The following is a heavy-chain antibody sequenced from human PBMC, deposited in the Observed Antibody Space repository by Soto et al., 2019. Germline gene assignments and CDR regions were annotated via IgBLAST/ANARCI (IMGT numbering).Heavy chain of an antibody. CDR1: GDTFSSHSSHV. Sequence: QVQLVQSGAEVKKPGSSVKVSCKASGDTFSSHSSHVISWVRQAPGQGLEWVGGISPMSGTANYAQKFQGRVTITADNSTKTAYMDLISLRSEDTAVYYGARVSGGSGYMNLDEWGQGTLVTVSS. CDR2: ISPMSGTA. D-gene: IGHD3-22*01. J-gene: IGHJ4*02. CDR3: ARVSGGSGYMNLDE. V-gene: IGHV1-69*06.